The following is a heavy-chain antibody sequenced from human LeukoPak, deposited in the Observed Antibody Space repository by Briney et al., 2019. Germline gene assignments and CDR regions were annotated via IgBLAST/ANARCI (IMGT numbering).Heavy chain of an antibody. V-gene: IGHV4-61*01. D-gene: IGHD3-16*01. Sequence: SETLSLTCIVSGGSVSSGSYYWSWIRQPPGKGLEWIGYIYHSGSTNYNPSPKSRVTISVDTSKNQFSLKLSSVTAADTAVYYCARDWYYDDYYGMDVWGQGTTVTVSS. CDR2: IYHSGST. J-gene: IGHJ6*02. CDR1: GGSVSSGSYY. CDR3: ARDWYYDDYYGMDV.